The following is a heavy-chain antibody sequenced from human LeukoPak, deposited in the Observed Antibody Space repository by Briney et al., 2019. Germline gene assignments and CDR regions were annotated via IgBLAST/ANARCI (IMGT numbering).Heavy chain of an antibody. CDR3: AKDSNHNYYSVPDYFDY. CDR1: GFTFSSYA. Sequence: GGSLRLSCAASGFTFSSYAMHWVRQAPGKGLEWVAFIRYDGNNKYYADSVKGRFTISRDNSKNTLYLQMNSLRAEDTAVYYCAKDSNHNYYSVPDYFDYWGQGTLVTVSS. D-gene: IGHD3-22*01. V-gene: IGHV3-30*02. CDR2: IRYDGNNK. J-gene: IGHJ4*02.